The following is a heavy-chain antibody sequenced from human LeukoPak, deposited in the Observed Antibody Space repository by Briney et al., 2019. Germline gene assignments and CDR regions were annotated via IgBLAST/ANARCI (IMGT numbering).Heavy chain of an antibody. CDR1: GGSISSSSYY. CDR3: ARRNSPYDYIWGSYRLTSKNNWFDP. CDR2: IYYSGST. V-gene: IGHV4-39*01. D-gene: IGHD3-16*02. Sequence: SETLSLTCTVSGGSISSSSYYWGWIRQPPGKGLEWIGSIYYSGSTYYNPSLKSRVTISVDTSKNQFSLKLSSVTAADTAVYYCARRNSPYDYIWGSYRLTSKNNWFDPWGQGTLVTVSS. J-gene: IGHJ5*02.